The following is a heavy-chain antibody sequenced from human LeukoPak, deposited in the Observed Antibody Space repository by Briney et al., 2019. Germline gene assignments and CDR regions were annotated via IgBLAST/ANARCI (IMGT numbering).Heavy chain of an antibody. CDR1: GFTFSKSW. Sequence: GGSLRLSCAASGFTFSKSWMSWVRQTPEKGLEWVANIKEDGSAQYYGDSVKGRFTISRDNAKNSLYLQMNNLRAEDTAVYYCAKDDDGYYWGQGILVTVYS. D-gene: IGHD3-3*01. J-gene: IGHJ4*02. CDR2: IKEDGSAQ. CDR3: AKDDDGYY. V-gene: IGHV3-7*04.